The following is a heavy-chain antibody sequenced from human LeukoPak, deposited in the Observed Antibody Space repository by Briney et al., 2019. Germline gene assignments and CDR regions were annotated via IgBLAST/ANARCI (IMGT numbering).Heavy chain of an antibody. CDR1: GFTFSSYA. CDR3: AKSSYSSGLRVGPFDY. Sequence: GGSLRLSCAASGFTFSSYAMSWDRQAPGKGLEWVSALSGSGDSSYYADSVKGRFTISRDNSKNTLYLQMNSLRAADTAVYYCAKSSYSSGLRVGPFDYWGQGTLVTVSS. J-gene: IGHJ4*02. CDR2: LSGSGDSS. V-gene: IGHV3-23*01. D-gene: IGHD1-26*01.